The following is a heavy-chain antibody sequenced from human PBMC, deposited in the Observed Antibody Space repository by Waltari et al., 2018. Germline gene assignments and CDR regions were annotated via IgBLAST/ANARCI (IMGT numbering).Heavy chain of an antibody. CDR3: AKDGPITMTATSGDYFDL. V-gene: IGHV3-23*01. CDR2: VSSSGAST. J-gene: IGHJ4*02. Sequence: EVQLLESGGDLIQPGGSLRLSCEASGFTFSNHAMSWVRQAPGKGLEWVSGVSSSGASTYYADSVKGRFIISRDNSKNTLYLQMSSLRADDTAIYYCAKDGPITMTATSGDYFDLWGQGTLVTVSS. D-gene: IGHD2-21*02. CDR1: GFTFSNHA.